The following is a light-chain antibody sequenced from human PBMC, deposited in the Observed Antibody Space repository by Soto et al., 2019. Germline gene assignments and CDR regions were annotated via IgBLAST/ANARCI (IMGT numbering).Light chain of an antibody. Sequence: IVMTQSPATLSVSPGERVTISCRASQSVTNTLAWYQHKPGQAPRLLISYASRGATGIPSRFSGSGSGTEFTLTISSLQPDDFAAYYCQQYNSYPWTFGQGTKVDI. J-gene: IGKJ1*01. CDR1: QSVTNT. V-gene: IGKV3-15*01. CDR3: QQYNSYPWT. CDR2: YAS.